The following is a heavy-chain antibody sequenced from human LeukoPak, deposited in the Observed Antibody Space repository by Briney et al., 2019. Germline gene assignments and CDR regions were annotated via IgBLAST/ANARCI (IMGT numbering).Heavy chain of an antibody. CDR3: ARATRIYSSGWYYSFDY. CDR2: INVDGSGA. J-gene: IGHJ4*02. CDR1: GFTFSTYW. Sequence: GGSLRLSCAASGFTFSTYWMHWVREAPGKGLVWVSHINVDGSGATYADSVKGRFTISRDNAKNTLYLHMNSLRAEDTAVYYCARATRIYSSGWYYSFDYWGQGTLVTVSS. V-gene: IGHV3-74*01. D-gene: IGHD6-19*01.